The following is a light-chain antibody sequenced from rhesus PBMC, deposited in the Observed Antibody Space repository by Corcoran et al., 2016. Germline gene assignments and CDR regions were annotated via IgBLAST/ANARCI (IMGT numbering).Light chain of an antibody. V-gene: IGLV2-13*02. CDR3: GSYATTSAAL. J-gene: IGLJ2*01. CDR1: SSDIGAYDR. Sequence: QTALTQSPSVSGSPGQSVTISCTGTSSDIGAYDRVSWYQLHPGKAPKLIIYEVTQRPSGVSDRFSGSKSANTASLTISGLQPEDDADYFCGSYATTSAALFGGGTRLTVL. CDR2: EVT.